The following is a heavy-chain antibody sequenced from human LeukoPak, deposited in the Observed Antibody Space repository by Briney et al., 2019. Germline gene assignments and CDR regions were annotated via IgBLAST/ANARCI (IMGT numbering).Heavy chain of an antibody. D-gene: IGHD1/OR15-1a*01. Sequence: SETLSLTCTVSGGSISSSSYYWGWIRQPPGEGLEWIASIYYSGTTYYNPSLKSRVTISVDTSKSQFSLKLTSVTAADTAVYYCARGARKTTYYFDYWGQGTLVTVSS. CDR2: IYYSGTT. CDR3: ARGARKTTYYFDY. J-gene: IGHJ4*02. V-gene: IGHV4-39*07. CDR1: GGSISSSSYY.